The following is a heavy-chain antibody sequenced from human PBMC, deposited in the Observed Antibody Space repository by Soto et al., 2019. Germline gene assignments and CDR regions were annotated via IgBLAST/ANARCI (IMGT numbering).Heavy chain of an antibody. CDR1: RITFDDYA. J-gene: IGHJ6*02. Sequence: EVQLVESGGGLVQPGRSLRLSCAASRITFDDYAMHWVRQAPGKGLEWVSGISWNSGSIGYADSVKGRFTISRDNAKNPLYLQMNSLRAEDTALYYCAKGHRSITYYGMDVWGQGTTVTVSS. CDR3: AKGHRSITYYGMDV. CDR2: ISWNSGSI. V-gene: IGHV3-9*01. D-gene: IGHD1-20*01.